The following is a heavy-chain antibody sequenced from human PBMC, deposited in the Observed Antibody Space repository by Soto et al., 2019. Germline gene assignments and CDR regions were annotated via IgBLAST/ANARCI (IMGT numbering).Heavy chain of an antibody. D-gene: IGHD3-3*01. Sequence: GGSLRLSCAASGFTFSSYGMHWVRQAPGKGLEWVAVISYDGSNKYYADSVKGRFTISRDNSKNTLYLQMNSLRAEDTAVYYCAKGLYYDFWSGYSDAFDIWGQGTMVTVSS. CDR1: GFTFSSYG. CDR3: AKGLYYDFWSGYSDAFDI. V-gene: IGHV3-30*18. CDR2: ISYDGSNK. J-gene: IGHJ3*02.